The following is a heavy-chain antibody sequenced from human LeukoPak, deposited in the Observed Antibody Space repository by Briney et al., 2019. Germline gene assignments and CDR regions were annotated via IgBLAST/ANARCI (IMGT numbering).Heavy chain of an antibody. Sequence: PGGSLRLSCAASGFTFSSYGMHWVRQAPGKGLEWVAVISYDGSNKYYADSVKGRFTISRDNSKNTLYLQMNSLRAEDTAVYYCAKGGVTTRRGGFFDPWGQGTLVTVSS. CDR3: AKGGVTTRRGGFFDP. D-gene: IGHD4-17*01. CDR1: GFTFSSYG. J-gene: IGHJ5*02. V-gene: IGHV3-30*18. CDR2: ISYDGSNK.